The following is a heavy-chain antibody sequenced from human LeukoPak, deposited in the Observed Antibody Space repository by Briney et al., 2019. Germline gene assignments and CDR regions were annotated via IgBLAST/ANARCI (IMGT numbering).Heavy chain of an antibody. Sequence: GGSLRLSCAASGFTFSSYSMNWVRQAPGKGLEWVSSISSSSSYIYYADSVKGRFTISRDNAKNSLYLQMNSLRAEDTAVYYCARGAYSGLGVFDYWGQGTLVTVSS. J-gene: IGHJ4*02. D-gene: IGHD1-26*01. CDR1: GFTFSSYS. V-gene: IGHV3-21*01. CDR3: ARGAYSGLGVFDY. CDR2: ISSSSSYI.